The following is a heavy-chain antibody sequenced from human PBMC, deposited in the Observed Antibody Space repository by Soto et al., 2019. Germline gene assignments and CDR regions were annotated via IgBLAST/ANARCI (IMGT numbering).Heavy chain of an antibody. CDR1: GFPFTKAW. J-gene: IGHJ3*02. Sequence: GGSLRLSCAASGFPFTKAWMTWVRQAPGKGLEWVGRIRSKTSSETREYAAPVKGRFAISRDDSKNMLYLEMNSLKIEDTGVYYCTTDGFTGIVGIWGQGTMVTVSS. CDR2: IRSKTSSETR. V-gene: IGHV3-15*01. CDR3: TTDGFTGIVGI. D-gene: IGHD3-22*01.